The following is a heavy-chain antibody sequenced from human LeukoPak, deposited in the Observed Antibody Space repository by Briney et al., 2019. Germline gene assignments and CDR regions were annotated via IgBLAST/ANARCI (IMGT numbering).Heavy chain of an antibody. CDR1: GFTFSSYW. CDR2: IKQDGSEK. CDR3: ARAIAAAGNFAFDI. D-gene: IGHD6-13*01. J-gene: IGHJ3*02. V-gene: IGHV3-7*04. Sequence: QPGGSLRLSCAASGFTFSSYWMSWVRQAPGKGLEWVANIKQDGSEKYYVDSVKGRFTISRDNAKNSLYLQMNSLRAEDTAVYYCARAIAAAGNFAFDIWGQGTMVTVSS.